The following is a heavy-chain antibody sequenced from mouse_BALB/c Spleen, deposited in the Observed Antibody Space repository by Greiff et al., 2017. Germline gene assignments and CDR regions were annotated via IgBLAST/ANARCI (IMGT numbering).Heavy chain of an antibody. CDR3: AREDGNYVTFAY. D-gene: IGHD2-1*01. J-gene: IGHJ3*01. CDR2: INPSTGYT. V-gene: IGHV1-7*01. Sequence: QVQLQQSGAELAKPGASVKMSCKASGYTFTSYWMHWVKQRPGQGLEWIGYINPSTGYTEYNQKFKDKATLTADESSSTAYMQLSSLTSEDSAVYYCAREDGNYVTFAYWGQGTLVTVSA. CDR1: GYTFTSYW.